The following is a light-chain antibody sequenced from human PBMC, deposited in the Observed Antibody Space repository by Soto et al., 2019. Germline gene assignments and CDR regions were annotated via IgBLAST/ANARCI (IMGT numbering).Light chain of an antibody. CDR2: AAS. CDR3: QQYNNWPRLT. V-gene: IGKV1-39*01. J-gene: IGKJ4*01. CDR1: QTINNY. Sequence: DIQMTQSPSSLSASVGDRVIITSRASQTINNYLNWYQQKPGEAPKLLIYAASTLQHGVPSRFSGSGSGTEFTLTISSLQSEDFAVYYCQQYNNWPRLTFGGGTKVDI.